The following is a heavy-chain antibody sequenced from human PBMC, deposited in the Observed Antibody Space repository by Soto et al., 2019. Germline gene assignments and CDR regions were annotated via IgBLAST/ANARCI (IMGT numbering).Heavy chain of an antibody. CDR1: EFTFSDYA. CDR3: AKGGRQWLVTSDFNY. V-gene: IGHV3-30*18. Sequence: VQLVESGGGVVQPGRSLRLSCAAGEFTFSDYARHWVRQAPGKGLEWVAVVSHDGRNTHYADSVKGRFTISRDSSKNTVSLEMTSLRAEDTAVYYCAKGGRQWLVTSDFNYWGQGALVTVSS. D-gene: IGHD6-19*01. J-gene: IGHJ4*02. CDR2: VSHDGRNT.